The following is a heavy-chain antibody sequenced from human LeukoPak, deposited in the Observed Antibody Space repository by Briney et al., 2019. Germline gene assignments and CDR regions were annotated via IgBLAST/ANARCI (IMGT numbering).Heavy chain of an antibody. V-gene: IGHV4-59*08. CDR2: IYYSGST. CDR3: ARAYSSSWYFNWFDP. CDR1: GGSISSYS. J-gene: IGHJ5*02. D-gene: IGHD6-13*01. Sequence: PSETLSLTCTVSGGSISSYSWSWIRQPPGKGLEWIGYIYYSGSTNYNPSLKSRVTISVDTSKNQLSLKLSSVTAADTAVYFCARAYSSSWYFNWFDPWGQGTQVTVSS.